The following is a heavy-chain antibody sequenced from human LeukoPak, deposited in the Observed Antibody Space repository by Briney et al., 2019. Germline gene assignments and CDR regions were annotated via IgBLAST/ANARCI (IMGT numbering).Heavy chain of an antibody. J-gene: IGHJ4*02. Sequence: PGGSLRLSCAASGFTFSSYSMNWVRQAPGKGLEWVSYISSSSTTIYYADSVKGPFTISRDSAKNSLYLQMNSLRAEDTAVYYCASSRLGGYFDYWGQGTLVTVSS. CDR1: GFTFSSYS. CDR3: ASSRLGGYFDY. CDR2: ISSSSTTI. D-gene: IGHD3-16*01. V-gene: IGHV3-48*01.